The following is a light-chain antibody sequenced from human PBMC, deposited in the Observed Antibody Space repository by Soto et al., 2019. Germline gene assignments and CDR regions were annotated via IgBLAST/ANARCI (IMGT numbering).Light chain of an antibody. CDR1: SSDVGGYNY. J-gene: IGLJ1*01. V-gene: IGLV2-14*01. Sequence: TQPASVSGSPGQSITISCTGTSSDVGGYNYVSWYQQHPGKAPKLMIYEVSNRPSGVSNRFSGSKSGNTASLTISGLQAEDEADYYCSSYTSSSTLDVFGTGTKLTVL. CDR2: EVS. CDR3: SSYTSSSTLDV.